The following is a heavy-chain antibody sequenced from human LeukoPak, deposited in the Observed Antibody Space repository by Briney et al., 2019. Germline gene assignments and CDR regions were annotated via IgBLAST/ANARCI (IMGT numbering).Heavy chain of an antibody. CDR2: ISSSSTYI. CDR1: GFTFSSYS. V-gene: IGHV3-21*01. Sequence: GGSLRLSCAASGFTFSSYSIKWVSQDPGNGREWVSSISSSSTYIYYADSVKGRFTISRDNAKNSLYLQMNSLRAEDTAVYYCARDYSSSPGAPELYYYYYMDVWGKGTTVTVSS. CDR3: ARDYSSSPGAPELYYYYYMDV. J-gene: IGHJ6*03. D-gene: IGHD6-6*01.